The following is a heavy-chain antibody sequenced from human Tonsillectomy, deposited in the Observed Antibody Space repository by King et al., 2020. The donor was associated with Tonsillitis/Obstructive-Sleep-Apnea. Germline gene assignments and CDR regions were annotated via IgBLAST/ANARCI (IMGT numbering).Heavy chain of an antibody. CDR2: IYYSGST. Sequence: LQLQESGPGLVKPSQTLSLTCTVSGGSISSGGYYWSWIRQHPGKCLEWIGYIYYSGSTYYNPSLKSRVTISVDTSKNQFSLKLSSVTAADTAVYYCAREARGYCSSTSCFDYWGQGTLVTVSS. D-gene: IGHD2-2*01. CDR3: AREARGYCSSTSCFDY. CDR1: GGSISSGGYY. J-gene: IGHJ4*02. V-gene: IGHV4-31*03.